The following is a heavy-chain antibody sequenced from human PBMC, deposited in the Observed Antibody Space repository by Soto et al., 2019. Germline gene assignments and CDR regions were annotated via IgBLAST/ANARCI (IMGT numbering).Heavy chain of an antibody. Sequence: GGSLRLSCAASGFTFSSYAMSWVRQAPGKGLEWVSAISGSSGSTYYADSVKGRFTISRDNSKNTLYLQMNSLRAEDTAVYYCAKVGDRESYDSSGYYPFDYWGQGTLVTVSS. V-gene: IGHV3-23*01. D-gene: IGHD3-22*01. CDR2: ISGSSGST. CDR1: GFTFSSYA. J-gene: IGHJ4*02. CDR3: AKVGDRESYDSSGYYPFDY.